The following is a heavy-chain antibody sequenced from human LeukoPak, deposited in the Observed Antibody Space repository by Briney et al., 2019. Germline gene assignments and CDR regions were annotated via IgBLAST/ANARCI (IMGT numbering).Heavy chain of an antibody. Sequence: GASVKVSCKASGGTLSSYAISWVRQAPGQGLEWMGGIIPIFGTANYAQKFQGRVTITADESTSTAYMELSSLRSEDTAVYYCARSIAVAGSQFDYWGQGTLVTVSS. V-gene: IGHV1-69*13. CDR3: ARSIAVAGSQFDY. CDR2: IIPIFGTA. CDR1: GGTLSSYA. J-gene: IGHJ4*02. D-gene: IGHD6-19*01.